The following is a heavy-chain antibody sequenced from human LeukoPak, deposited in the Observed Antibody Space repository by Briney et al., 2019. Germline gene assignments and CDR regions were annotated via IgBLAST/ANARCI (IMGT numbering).Heavy chain of an antibody. D-gene: IGHD3-3*01. J-gene: IGHJ5*02. CDR1: GGSISSYY. CDR2: INHSGST. Sequence: SETLSLTCTVSGGSISSYYWSWIRQPPGKGLEWIGEINHSGSTNYNPSLKTRLTMSVDRSKNHFSLNLSSVTAADTAVYYCARVSGYFENNYPFDLWGQGTLVTVSS. V-gene: IGHV4-34*01. CDR3: ARVSGYFENNYPFDL.